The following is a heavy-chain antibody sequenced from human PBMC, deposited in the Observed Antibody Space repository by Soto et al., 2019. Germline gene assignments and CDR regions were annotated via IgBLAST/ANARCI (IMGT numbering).Heavy chain of an antibody. CDR2: IRSKAYGETT. J-gene: IGHJ4*02. V-gene: IGHV3-49*03. CDR3: SRGFYANTSYLRFDF. Sequence: LSLTCTVSGGSIISGDYYWSWFRQAPGKGLECVGFIRSKAYGETTDYAASVKGRFTISRDDSRTIAYLRMNSLKTEDTATYYCSRGFYANTSYLRFDFWGQGTLVTVS. D-gene: IGHD2-21*01. CDR1: GGSIISGDYY.